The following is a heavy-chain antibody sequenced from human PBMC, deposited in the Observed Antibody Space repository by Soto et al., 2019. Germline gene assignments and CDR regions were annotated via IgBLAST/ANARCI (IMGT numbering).Heavy chain of an antibody. CDR2: IKQDGSEK. J-gene: IGHJ4*02. CDR1: GFTFSSYW. V-gene: IGHV3-7*03. CDR3: AREGGTRRMGATWDDY. D-gene: IGHD1-26*01. Sequence: GGSLRLSCAASGFTFSSYWMSWVRQAPGKGLEWVANIKQDGSEKYYVDSVKGRFTISRDNAKNSLYLQMNSLRAEDTAVYYCAREGGTRRMGATWDDYWGQGTLVTVSS.